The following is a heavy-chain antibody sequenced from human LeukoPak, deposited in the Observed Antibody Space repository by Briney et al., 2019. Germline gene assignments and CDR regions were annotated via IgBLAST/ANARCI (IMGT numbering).Heavy chain of an antibody. V-gene: IGHV4-4*09. CDR2: IHASGPT. CDR3: ARHDAGIAARPFDN. D-gene: IGHD6-6*01. J-gene: IGHJ4*02. Sequence: PSETLSLTCTVSGRSISTYYWSWIRRPPGKGLEWIAYIHASGPTNYNPSLKSRITISVDTSKNQFSLKLSSVTAADTAVYYCARHDAGIAARPFDNWGQGTLVTVSS. CDR1: GRSISTYY.